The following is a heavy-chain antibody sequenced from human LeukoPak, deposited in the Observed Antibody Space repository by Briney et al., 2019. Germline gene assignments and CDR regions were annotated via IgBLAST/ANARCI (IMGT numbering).Heavy chain of an antibody. J-gene: IGHJ6*02. CDR3: ARHVEDEYYYYGVDV. V-gene: IGHV4-39*01. Sequence: PSETLSLTCTVSGGSISSSSYYWGWIRQPPGKGLEWIGSIYYSGSTYYNPSLKSRVTISVDTSKNQFSLKLSSVTAADTAVYYCARHVEDEYYYYGVDVWGQGTTVTVSS. CDR2: IYYSGST. D-gene: IGHD2-15*01. CDR1: GGSISSSSYY.